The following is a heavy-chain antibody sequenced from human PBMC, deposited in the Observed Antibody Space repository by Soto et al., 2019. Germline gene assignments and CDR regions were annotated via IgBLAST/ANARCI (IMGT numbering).Heavy chain of an antibody. V-gene: IGHV5-10-1*01. CDR3: ARTGYGNWLDP. Sequence: PGDSLKISCKASGYSFTDYWITWVRQMPGKGLEWMGRIDPRDSQSNYSPSFQGHVTISADKSSSTAYLQWNSLKASDTAMYYCARTGYGNWLDPWGQGTLVTVSS. CDR1: GYSFTDYW. CDR2: IDPRDSQS. D-gene: IGHD3-10*01. J-gene: IGHJ5*02.